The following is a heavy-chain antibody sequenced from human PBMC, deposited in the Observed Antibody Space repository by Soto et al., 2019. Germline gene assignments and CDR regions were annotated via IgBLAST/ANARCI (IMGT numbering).Heavy chain of an antibody. CDR2: ISSGSKTI. CDR1: GFTFSSYS. D-gene: IGHD1-26*01. J-gene: IGHJ4*01. Sequence: GGSLRLSCVASGFTFSSYSVNWVRQAPGKGLEWVSYISSGSKTIYYADSVKGRFTVSRDNAKNSQFLQMNSLRDDDTAMYYCAREDILGARTFDYWGRGTLVTVSS. V-gene: IGHV3-48*02. CDR3: AREDILGARTFDY.